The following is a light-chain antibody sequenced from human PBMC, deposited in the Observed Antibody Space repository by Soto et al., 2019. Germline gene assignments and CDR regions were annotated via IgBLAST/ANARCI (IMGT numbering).Light chain of an antibody. CDR3: QQYYTTPLT. J-gene: IGKJ4*01. CDR2: GAS. V-gene: IGKV3D-15*01. CDR1: QSVSSN. Sequence: EIVMTQSPATLSVSPGERATLSCRASQSVSSNLAWYQQKPGQAPRLLIYGASSRATGIPDRFSGSGSGTEFTLTISSLQAEDVAVYYCQQYYTTPLTFGGGTKVDI.